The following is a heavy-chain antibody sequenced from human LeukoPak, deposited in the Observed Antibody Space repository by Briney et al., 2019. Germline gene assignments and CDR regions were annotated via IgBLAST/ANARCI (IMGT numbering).Heavy chain of an antibody. V-gene: IGHV1-69*01. CDR2: IIPIFGTA. J-gene: IGHJ5*02. CDR1: GGTFSSYA. D-gene: IGHD2-15*01. CDR3: ARALEDIVVVVAGFDP. Sequence: GSSVKVSCKASGGTFSSYAISWVRQAPGQGLEWMGGIIPIFGTANYAQKFQGRVTITADESTSTAYMELSRLRSDDTAVYYCARALEDIVVVVAGFDPWGQGTLVTVSS.